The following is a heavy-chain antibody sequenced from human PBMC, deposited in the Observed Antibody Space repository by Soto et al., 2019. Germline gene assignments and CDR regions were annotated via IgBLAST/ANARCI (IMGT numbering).Heavy chain of an antibody. J-gene: IGHJ3*02. Sequence: EVQLVESGGGLVQPGRSLRLSCAASGFTFDDYAMHWVRQAPGKGLEWVSGISWNSGSIGYADSVKGRFTISRDNAKNSLYLQMNSLRAEDTALYYCAKVQWYSSGWYDAFDIWGQGTMVTVSS. CDR2: ISWNSGSI. V-gene: IGHV3-9*01. CDR3: AKVQWYSSGWYDAFDI. CDR1: GFTFDDYA. D-gene: IGHD6-19*01.